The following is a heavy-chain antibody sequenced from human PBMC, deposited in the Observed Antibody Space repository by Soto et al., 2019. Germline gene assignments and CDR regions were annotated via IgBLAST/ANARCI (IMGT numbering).Heavy chain of an antibody. V-gene: IGHV1-3*01. CDR1: GYSFPRAT. CDR3: GFGDYDEWLNP. CDR2: INAGNGRT. J-gene: IGHJ5*02. D-gene: IGHD4-17*01. Sequence: QVQVVQSGGEVKNPGASVQVSCKASGYSFPRATMRWVRQAPGDRLEWMGSINAGNGRTKYSQKFQGRVTFSRGTSADTSYMEMSSLTSEDTAVYYCGFGDYDEWLNPWGQGTLGTVSP.